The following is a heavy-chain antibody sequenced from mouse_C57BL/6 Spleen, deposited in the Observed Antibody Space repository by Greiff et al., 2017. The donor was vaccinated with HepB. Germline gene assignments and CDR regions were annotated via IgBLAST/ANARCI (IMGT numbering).Heavy chain of an antibody. CDR3: ARGGSQYYFDY. CDR1: GYSFTGYY. D-gene: IGHD1-1*01. J-gene: IGHJ2*01. Sequence: ESGPELVKPGASVKISCKASGYSFTGYYMNWVKQSPEKSLEWIGEINPSTGGTTYNQKFKAKATLTVDKSSSTAYMQLKSLTSEDSAVYYCARGGSQYYFDYWGQGTTLTVSS. CDR2: INPSTGGT. V-gene: IGHV1-42*01.